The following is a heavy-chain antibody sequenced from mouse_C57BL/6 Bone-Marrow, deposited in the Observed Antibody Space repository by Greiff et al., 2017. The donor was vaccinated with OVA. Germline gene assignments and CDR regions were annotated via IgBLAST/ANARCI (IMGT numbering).Heavy chain of an antibody. CDR3: ARLIITTLEAY. D-gene: IGHD1-1*01. Sequence: QVQLQQPGAELVKPGASVKLSCKASGYTFTSYWMQWVKQRPGQGLEWIGEIDPSDSYTNYNQKFKGKATLTVDTSSSTAYMQLSSLTSEDSAVYYCARLIITTLEAYWGKGTLVTVSA. V-gene: IGHV1-50*01. J-gene: IGHJ3*01. CDR2: IDPSDSYT. CDR1: GYTFTSYW.